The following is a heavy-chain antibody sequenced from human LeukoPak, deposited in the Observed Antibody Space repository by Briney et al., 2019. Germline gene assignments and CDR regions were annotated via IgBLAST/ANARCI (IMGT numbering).Heavy chain of an antibody. CDR3: ARITDYYYYYMDV. V-gene: IGHV1-69*05. CDR2: IIPIFGTA. Sequence: SVTVSCKASGGTFSSYAISWVRQAPGQGLEWMGGIIPIFGTANYAQKFQGRVTITTDESTSTAYMELSSLRSEDTAVYYCARITDYYYYYMDVWGKGTTVTVSS. D-gene: IGHD1-14*01. J-gene: IGHJ6*03. CDR1: GGTFSSYA.